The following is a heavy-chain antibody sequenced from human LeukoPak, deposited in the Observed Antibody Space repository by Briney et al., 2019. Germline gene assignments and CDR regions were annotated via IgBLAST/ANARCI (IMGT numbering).Heavy chain of an antibody. J-gene: IGHJ6*03. D-gene: IGHD3-22*01. V-gene: IGHV3-30*02. CDR3: AKSSPFHDNYYYMDV. Sequence: PGGSLRLSCAASGFTFSSYGMHWVRQAPGKGLERVAFIRYDGSNKYYADSVKGRFTISRDNSKNTLYLQMNSLRAEDTAVYYCAKSSPFHDNYYYMDVWGKGTTVTVSS. CDR1: GFTFSSYG. CDR2: IRYDGSNK.